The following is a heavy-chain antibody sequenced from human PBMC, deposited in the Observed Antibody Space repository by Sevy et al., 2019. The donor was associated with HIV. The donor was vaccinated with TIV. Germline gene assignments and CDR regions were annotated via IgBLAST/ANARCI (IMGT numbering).Heavy chain of an antibody. V-gene: IGHV3-30*18. D-gene: IGHD3-3*01. Sequence: GGSLRLSCAASGFTFSSYGMHWVRQAPGKGLEWVAVISYDGSNKYYADSVKGRFTISRDNSKNTVYLQMNSLRTEDTALYYCAKLGEWLFMPNYYYGMDVWGQGTTVTVSS. CDR1: GFTFSSYG. CDR2: ISYDGSNK. CDR3: AKLGEWLFMPNYYYGMDV. J-gene: IGHJ6*02.